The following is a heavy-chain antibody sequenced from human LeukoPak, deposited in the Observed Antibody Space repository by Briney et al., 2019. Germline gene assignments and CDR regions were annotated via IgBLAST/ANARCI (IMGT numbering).Heavy chain of an antibody. CDR2: ISYDGSNK. CDR3: AGCAGNSCYFDY. V-gene: IGHV3-30-3*01. Sequence: PGRSLRLSCAASGFTFSSYAMHWVRQAPGKGLEWAAVISYDGSNKYYADSVKGRFTISRDNSKNTLYLQMNSLRAEDTAVYYCAGCAGNSCYFDYWGQGTLVIVSS. CDR1: GFTFSSYA. D-gene: IGHD5-12*01. J-gene: IGHJ4*02.